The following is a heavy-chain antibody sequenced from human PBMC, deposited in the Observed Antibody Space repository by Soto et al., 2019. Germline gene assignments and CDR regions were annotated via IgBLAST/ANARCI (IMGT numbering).Heavy chain of an antibody. CDR3: ARESEDLTSNFDY. J-gene: IGHJ4*02. Sequence: EVQLVESGGGLVKPGGSARLSCAASGFTFSRYSMNWVRQAPGKGLEWVSSISSTTNYIYYGDSMKGRFTISRDNAKNSLYLEMNSLRAEDTAVYYCARESEDLTSNFDYWGQGTLVTVSS. CDR2: ISSTTNYI. CDR1: GFTFSRYS. V-gene: IGHV3-21*06.